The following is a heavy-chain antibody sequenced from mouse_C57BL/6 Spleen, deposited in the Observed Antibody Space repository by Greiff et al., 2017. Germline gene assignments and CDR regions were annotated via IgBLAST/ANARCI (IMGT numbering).Heavy chain of an antibody. CDR2: IDPNSGGT. CDR3: ASAGGNPSYYAVDY. D-gene: IGHD2-1*01. V-gene: IGHV1-72*01. Sequence: VQLQQPGAELVKPGASVKLSCKASGYTFTSYWMHWVKQRPGRGLEWIGRIDPNSGGTKYNEKFKSKATLTVDTPSRTAYMQLRSLTSEDSAVYYCASAGGNPSYYAVDYWGQGTSVTVAS. CDR1: GYTFTSYW. J-gene: IGHJ4*01.